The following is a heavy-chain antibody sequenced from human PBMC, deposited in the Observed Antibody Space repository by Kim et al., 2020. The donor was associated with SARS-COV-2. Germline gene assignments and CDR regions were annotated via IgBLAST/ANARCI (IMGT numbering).Heavy chain of an antibody. CDR2: IYSSGST. CDR3: ARGDIEFDY. CDR1: GGSINNYY. D-gene: IGHD3-16*02. J-gene: IGHJ4*02. V-gene: IGHV4-4*07. Sequence: SETLSLTCSVSGGSINNYYWSWIRQPAGKGLEWIGRIYSSGSTNYNPSLKSRVTMSIDTSKKLFSLKLGSVTAADTAVYFCARGDIEFDYWGQGILVTVSS.